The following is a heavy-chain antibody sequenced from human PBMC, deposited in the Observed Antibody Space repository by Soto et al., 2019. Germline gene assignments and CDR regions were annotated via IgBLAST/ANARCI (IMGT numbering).Heavy chain of an antibody. J-gene: IGHJ6*03. CDR1: GFTFSSYW. D-gene: IGHD6-13*01. Sequence: EVQLVESGGGLVQPGGSLRLSCAASGFTFSSYWMSWDRQAPGKGLERVANIKQDGSEKYYVDSVKGRFTISRDNAKNSLYLQMSSLRAEDTAVYYWARDPGGQQLDYDYYYLAVWGKGTTVTVSS. CDR2: IKQDGSEK. V-gene: IGHV3-7*01. CDR3: ARDPGGQQLDYDYYYLAV.